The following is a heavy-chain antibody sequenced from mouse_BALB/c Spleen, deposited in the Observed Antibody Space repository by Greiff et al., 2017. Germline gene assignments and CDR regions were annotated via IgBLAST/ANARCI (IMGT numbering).Heavy chain of an antibody. D-gene: IGHD2-3*01. CDR2: ISSGGSYT. CDR3: AKDGYYAMDY. CDR1: GFTFSSYA. Sequence: EVKLVESGGGLVKPGGSLKLSCAASGFTFSSYAMSWVRQTPEKRLEWVATISSGGSYTYYPDNVKGRFTISRDNAKNTLYLQMSSLRSEDTAMYYCAKDGYYAMDYWGQGTSVTVSS. V-gene: IGHV5-9-3*01. J-gene: IGHJ4*01.